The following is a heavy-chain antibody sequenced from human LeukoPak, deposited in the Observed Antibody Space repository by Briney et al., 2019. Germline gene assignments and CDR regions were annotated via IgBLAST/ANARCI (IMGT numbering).Heavy chain of an antibody. CDR1: GGTFSSYA. Sequence: ASVKVSCKASGGTFSSYAIRWVRQAPGQGLEWMGWINPNSGGTNYAQKFQGRVTMTRDTSISTAYMELSRLRSDDTAVYYCARGLDIVVVPAATYWGQGTLVTVSS. D-gene: IGHD2-2*03. CDR2: INPNSGGT. V-gene: IGHV1-2*02. J-gene: IGHJ4*02. CDR3: ARGLDIVVVPAATY.